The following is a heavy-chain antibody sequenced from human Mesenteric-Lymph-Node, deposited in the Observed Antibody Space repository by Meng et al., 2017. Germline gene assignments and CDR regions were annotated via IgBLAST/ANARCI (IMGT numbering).Heavy chain of an antibody. V-gene: IGHV3-30*03. D-gene: IGHD3-10*01. CDR2: ILYDGSNK. CDR1: GFTFASDA. J-gene: IGHJ4*02. CDR3: FWLGESHN. Sequence: QVHLVESGGGVVQPGSSLRLSCAASGFTFASDAMHWVRQAPGKGLEWVAVILYDGSNKFYADSVKGRFTITRDNSRNTLYLQMNSLRPEDTAVYYCFWLGESHNWGQGALVTVSS.